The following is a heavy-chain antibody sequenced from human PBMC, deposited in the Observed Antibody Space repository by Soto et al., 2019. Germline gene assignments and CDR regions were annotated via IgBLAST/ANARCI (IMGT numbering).Heavy chain of an antibody. Sequence: SVKVSCKASGGTFSSYAISWVRQAPGQGLEWMGGIIPILGTANYAQKFQGRVTITADESTSTAYMELSSLRSEDTAVYYCARDGVTIFGVDRWFDPWGQGTLVTVSS. CDR3: ARDGVTIFGVDRWFDP. D-gene: IGHD3-3*01. J-gene: IGHJ5*02. CDR2: IIPILGTA. V-gene: IGHV1-69*13. CDR1: GGTFSSYA.